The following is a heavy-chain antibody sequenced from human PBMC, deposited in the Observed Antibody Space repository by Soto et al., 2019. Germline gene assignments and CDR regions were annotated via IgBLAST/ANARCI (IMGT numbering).Heavy chain of an antibody. CDR1: GFTFSNAW. D-gene: IGHD5-18*01. CDR2: IKSKTDGGTT. J-gene: IGHJ4*02. V-gene: IGHV3-15*07. Sequence: GGSLRLSCAASGFTFSNAWMNWVRQAPGKGLEWVGRIKSKTDGGTTDYAAPVKGRFTITRDDSKNTLYLQMNSLKTEDTAVYYCTTDPSLLIQLWLRVVYWGQGTLVTVSS. CDR3: TTDPSLLIQLWLRVVY.